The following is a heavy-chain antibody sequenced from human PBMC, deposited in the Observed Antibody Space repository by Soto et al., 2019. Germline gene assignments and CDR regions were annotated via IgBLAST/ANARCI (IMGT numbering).Heavy chain of an antibody. CDR1: GFTFSSYA. D-gene: IGHD3-10*01. CDR3: ARDGGKYYYGSGSYYPSPYYYYGMDV. Sequence: QVQLVESGGGVVQPGRSLRLSCAASGFTFSSYAMHWVRQAPGKGLEWVAVISYDGSNKYYADSVKGRFTISRDNSKNTLYLQMNSLRAEDTAVYYCARDGGKYYYGSGSYYPSPYYYYGMDVWGQGTTVTVSS. J-gene: IGHJ6*02. V-gene: IGHV3-30-3*01. CDR2: ISYDGSNK.